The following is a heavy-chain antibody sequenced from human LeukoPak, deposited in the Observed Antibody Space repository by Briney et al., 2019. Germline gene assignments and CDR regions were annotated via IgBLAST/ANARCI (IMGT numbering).Heavy chain of an antibody. CDR3: AKGYCSGGSCCLDY. CDR2: ISGSGGST. D-gene: IGHD2-15*01. V-gene: IGHV3-23*01. Sequence: PGASLRLSCAASGFTFSSYAMSRVRQAPGKGLEWVSTISGSGGSTFYADSVKGRFTISRDNSENTLYLQMNSLRAEDTAVYYCAKGYCSGGSCCLDYWGQGTLVTVSS. J-gene: IGHJ4*02. CDR1: GFTFSSYA.